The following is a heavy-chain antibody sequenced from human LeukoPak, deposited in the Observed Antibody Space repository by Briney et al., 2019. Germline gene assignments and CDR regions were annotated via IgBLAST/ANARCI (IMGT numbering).Heavy chain of an antibody. CDR2: IHYSGST. V-gene: IGHV4-39*01. J-gene: IGHJ5*02. CDR3: ARGPHVFYCSGTSCYHWFDP. CDR1: GGSISSSSYY. D-gene: IGHD2-2*01. Sequence: PSETLSLTCTVSGGSISSSSYYWGWIRQPPGKGLEWIGSIHYSGSTYYKPSLKSRVTISVDTSKNQFSLKLSSVTAADTAVYYCARGPHVFYCSGTSCYHWFDPWGQGTLVTVSS.